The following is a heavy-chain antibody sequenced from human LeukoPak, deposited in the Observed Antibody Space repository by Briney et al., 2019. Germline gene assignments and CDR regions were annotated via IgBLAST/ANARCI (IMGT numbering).Heavy chain of an antibody. CDR3: V. V-gene: IGHV4-30-4*07. CDR1: GGSISRGGYS. J-gene: IGHJ6*03. Sequence: SETLSLTCAVSGGSISRGGYSWSWIRQPPGKGLEWIGYFYYSGSTYYNPSLKSRVTISLDTSKNQFSLNRISVTAADTAYYMDVWGKRTTVTGSS. CDR2: FYYSGST.